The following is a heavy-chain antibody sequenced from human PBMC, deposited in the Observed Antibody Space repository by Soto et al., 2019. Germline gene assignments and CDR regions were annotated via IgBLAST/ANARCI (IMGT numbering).Heavy chain of an antibody. CDR1: GYIFTSYD. J-gene: IGHJ6*03. V-gene: IGHV1-8*01. CDR3: ARAPEYSSTWDFYYYYMDV. CDR2: MNPKSGNT. Sequence: QVQLVQSGAEVKKPGASVKVSCKASGYIFTSYDINWVRQATGQGLEWVGWMNPKSGNTGYAQKFEGRVPMTRNTSISTAYMELSSLRSEDTAVYYCARAPEYSSTWDFYYYYMDVWGNGTTVAVS. D-gene: IGHD6-13*01.